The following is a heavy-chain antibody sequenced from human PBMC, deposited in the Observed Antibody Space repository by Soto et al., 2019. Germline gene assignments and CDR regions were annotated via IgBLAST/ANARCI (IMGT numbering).Heavy chain of an antibody. CDR3: ARTAYDEFWSGYPNSFEP. CDR2: IYTSGST. Sequence: PSETLSLTCTVSGGSISSYYWSWIRQPSGKGLEWIGRIYTSGSTNYNPSLKSRVTMSVDTSKNQFSLQLSSVTAADTALYYCARTAYDEFWSGYPNSFEPWGQGTLVTVSS. D-gene: IGHD3-3*01. J-gene: IGHJ5*02. V-gene: IGHV4-4*07. CDR1: GGSISSYY.